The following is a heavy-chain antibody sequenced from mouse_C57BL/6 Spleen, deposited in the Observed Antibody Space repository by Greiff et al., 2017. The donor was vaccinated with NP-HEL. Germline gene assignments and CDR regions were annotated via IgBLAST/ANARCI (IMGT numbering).Heavy chain of an antibody. V-gene: IGHV1-15*01. CDR1: GYTFTDYE. CDR3: TRKGITTVVATFRRYFDV. J-gene: IGHJ1*03. CDR2: IDPETGGT. D-gene: IGHD1-1*01. Sequence: VQLQQSGAELVRPGASVTLSCKASGYTFTDYEMHWVKQTPVHGLEWIGAIDPETGGTAYNQKFKGKAILTADKSSSTAYMELRSLTSEDSAVYYCTRKGITTVVATFRRYFDVWGTGTTVTVSS.